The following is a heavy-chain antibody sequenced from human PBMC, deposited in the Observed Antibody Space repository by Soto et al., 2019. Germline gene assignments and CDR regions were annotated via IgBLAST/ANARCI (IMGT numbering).Heavy chain of an antibody. Sequence: QVQLQESGPGLVKPSQTLSLTCTVSGGSISSGGYYWIWIRQHPGKGLEWIGYIYHSGTSYYNPSLKSRVTMSVDTSKNQFSLNVSSVAAADTAVYYCARALSSDDILDSWGQGTQVTVSS. J-gene: IGHJ4*02. V-gene: IGHV4-31*03. D-gene: IGHD3-9*01. CDR2: IYHSGTS. CDR1: GGSISSGGYY. CDR3: ARALSSDDILDS.